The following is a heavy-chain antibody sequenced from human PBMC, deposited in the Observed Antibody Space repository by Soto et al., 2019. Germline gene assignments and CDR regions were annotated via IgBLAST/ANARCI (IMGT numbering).Heavy chain of an antibody. CDR3: ARPHDYGDYGDFDY. J-gene: IGHJ4*02. V-gene: IGHV1-18*01. CDR1: GYTFTSYG. D-gene: IGHD4-17*01. Sequence: QVQLVQSGGEVKKPGASVKVSCKASGYTFTSYGVSWVRQAPGQGLEWMGWISGYNGNTNYAQKFQGRVTMTTDTSTSTACMELRSLRSDDTAVYYCARPHDYGDYGDFDYWGQGTLVTVSS. CDR2: ISGYNGNT.